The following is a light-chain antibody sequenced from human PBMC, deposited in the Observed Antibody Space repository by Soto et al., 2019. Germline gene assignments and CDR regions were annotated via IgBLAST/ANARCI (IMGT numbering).Light chain of an antibody. CDR1: QSVSSY. CDR2: DAS. Sequence: EMVVTESPATLSLSPGERATLCCSASQSVSSYLAWYQQKPGQAPRLLIYDASNRATGIPARFSGSGSGTDFTLTISSLEPEDFAVYYCQQRSDWPLTFGGGTKVDIK. CDR3: QQRSDWPLT. J-gene: IGKJ4*01. V-gene: IGKV3-11*01.